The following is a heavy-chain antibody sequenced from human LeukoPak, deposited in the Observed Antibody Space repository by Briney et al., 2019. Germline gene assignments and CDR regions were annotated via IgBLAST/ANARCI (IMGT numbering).Heavy chain of an antibody. CDR3: ARGVAGTEGWFDP. Sequence: SVKVSCKASGGTFSSYAVSWVRQAPGQGLEWMGRIIPIFGTANYAQKFQGRVTITTDESTSTAYMELSSLRSEDTAVYYCARGVAGTEGWFDPWGQGTLVTVSS. CDR1: GGTFSSYA. V-gene: IGHV1-69*05. J-gene: IGHJ5*02. CDR2: IIPIFGTA. D-gene: IGHD6-19*01.